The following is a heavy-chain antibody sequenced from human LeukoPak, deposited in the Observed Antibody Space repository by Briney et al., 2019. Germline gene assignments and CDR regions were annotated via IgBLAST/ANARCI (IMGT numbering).Heavy chain of an antibody. V-gene: IGHV3-21*01. CDR1: GFTFSSYS. D-gene: IGHD3-10*01. CDR3: ARGRSGDLAPDY. J-gene: IGHJ4*02. Sequence: GGSLRLSCAASGFTFSSYSMNWVRQAPGKGLEWVSSISSSSSYIYYADSVKGRFTISRDNAKNSLYLQMNSLRAEDTAVYYCARGRSGDLAPDYWGQGTLVTVSS. CDR2: ISSSSSYI.